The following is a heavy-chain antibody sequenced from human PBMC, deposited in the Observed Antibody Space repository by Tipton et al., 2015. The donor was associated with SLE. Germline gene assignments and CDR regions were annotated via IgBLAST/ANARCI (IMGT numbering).Heavy chain of an antibody. J-gene: IGHJ2*01. Sequence: LSLTCAVYGGSFSGYYWSWIRQPPGKGLEWIGEINHRGSTNYNPSLKSRVTISVDTSKNQFSLKLSSVTAADTAVYYCASRGAAAAPGWYFDLWGRGTLVTVSS. CDR1: GGSFSGYY. CDR3: ASRGAAAAPGWYFDL. V-gene: IGHV4-34*01. D-gene: IGHD6-13*01. CDR2: INHRGST.